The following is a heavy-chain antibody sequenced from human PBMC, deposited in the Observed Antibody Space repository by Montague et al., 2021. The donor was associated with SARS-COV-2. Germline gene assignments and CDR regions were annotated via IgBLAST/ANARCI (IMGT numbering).Heavy chain of an antibody. CDR3: ARIPYGSGGVFDY. CDR1: GFPLSVRGMS. D-gene: IGHD3-10*01. CDR2: IDWDEDK. Sequence: PALVKPTQTLTLTCRFSGFPLSVRGMSVAWIRQSPGKALEWLGHIDWDEDKNYRTSLKTRLTISKDTSKNQVVLTMTNMDPVDTGTYYCARIPYGSGGVFDYWGQGTLVTVSS. V-gene: IGHV2-70*01. J-gene: IGHJ4*02.